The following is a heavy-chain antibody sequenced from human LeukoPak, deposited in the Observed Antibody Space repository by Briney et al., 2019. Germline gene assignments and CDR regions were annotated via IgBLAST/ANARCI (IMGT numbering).Heavy chain of an antibody. J-gene: IGHJ4*02. V-gene: IGHV4-59*01. CDR3: ARAAGGYYFDS. CDR1: GGSITSYY. Sequence: PSETLSLTCIVSGGSITSYYWNWIRQPPGKELEWIGYFYYSGNTKYNPSLKSRVTISVDTSKNQFSLKLNSVTATDTAMYYCARAAGGYYFDSWGQGTLVTVSS. D-gene: IGHD2-8*02. CDR2: FYYSGNT.